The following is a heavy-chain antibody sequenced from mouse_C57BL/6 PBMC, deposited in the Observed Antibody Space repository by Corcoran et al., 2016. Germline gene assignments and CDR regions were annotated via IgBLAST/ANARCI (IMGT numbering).Heavy chain of an antibody. V-gene: IGHV1-26*01. J-gene: IGHJ3*01. CDR3: ARSRWGDSSGYWFAY. D-gene: IGHD3-2*02. CDR1: GYTFTDYY. CDR2: INPNNGGT. Sequence: EVQLQQSGPELVKPGASVKISCKASGYTFTDYYMNWVKQSHGKSLEWIGDINPNNGGTSYNQKFKGKATLTVDKSSSTAYMELRSLTSEDSAVYYCARSRWGDSSGYWFAYWGQGTLVTVSA.